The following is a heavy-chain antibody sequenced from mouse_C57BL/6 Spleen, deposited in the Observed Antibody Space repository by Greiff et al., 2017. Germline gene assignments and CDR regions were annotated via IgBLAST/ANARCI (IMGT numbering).Heavy chain of an antibody. V-gene: IGHV1-54*01. D-gene: IGHD1-1*02. CDR3: ARGGPYAMDY. CDR2: IIPGCGGT. CDR1: GYAFTHYL. J-gene: IGHJ4*01. Sequence: VQLPQSGAELVRPGTSVKVSCQASGYAFTHYLLEWVTPRPGQGLGWIGVIIPGCGGTIYNETFKDKATLTADKSSSTAYMQLSSRTSEDSTVYYGARGGPYAMDYGGQGTSVTVSS.